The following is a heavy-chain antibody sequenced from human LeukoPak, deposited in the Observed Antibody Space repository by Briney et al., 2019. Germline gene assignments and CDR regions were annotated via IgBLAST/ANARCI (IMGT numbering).Heavy chain of an antibody. Sequence: GGSLRLSCAASGFTFSSYEMNWVRQAPGKGLEWVSSISSSSSYIYYADSVKGRFTISRDNAKNSLYLQMNSLRAEDTAVYYCARDPLVDAFDIWGQGTMVTVSS. CDR2: ISSSSSYI. D-gene: IGHD6-6*01. CDR3: ARDPLVDAFDI. CDR1: GFTFSSYE. J-gene: IGHJ3*02. V-gene: IGHV3-21*01.